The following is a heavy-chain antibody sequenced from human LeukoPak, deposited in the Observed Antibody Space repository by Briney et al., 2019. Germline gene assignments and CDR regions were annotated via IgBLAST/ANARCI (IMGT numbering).Heavy chain of an antibody. D-gene: IGHD6-13*01. J-gene: IGHJ6*02. V-gene: IGHV3-23*01. CDR2: ISGSGGST. CDR1: GFTFSSYA. Sequence: GGSLRLSCAASGFTFSSYAMSWVRQAPGKGLEWVSAISGSGGSTYYADSVKGRFTISRDNSKNTLYLQMNSLRAEDTAVYYCAKLTLSSSSWYERYYYYGMDVWGQGTTVTVSS. CDR3: AKLTLSSSSWYERYYYYGMDV.